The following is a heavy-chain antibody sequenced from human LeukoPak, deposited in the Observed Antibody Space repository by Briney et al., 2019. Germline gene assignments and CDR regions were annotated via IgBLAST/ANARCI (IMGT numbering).Heavy chain of an antibody. D-gene: IGHD5-24*01. CDR1: EFTVSSNY. V-gene: IGHV3-66*01. Sequence: GGSLRLSCAASEFTVSSNYMSWVRQAPGKGLEWVSVIYSGGSTYYADSVKGRFTISRDNSKNTLYLQMNSLRAEDTAVYYCARDYRWLQWPDAFDIWGQGTMVTVSS. CDR3: ARDYRWLQWPDAFDI. CDR2: IYSGGST. J-gene: IGHJ3*02.